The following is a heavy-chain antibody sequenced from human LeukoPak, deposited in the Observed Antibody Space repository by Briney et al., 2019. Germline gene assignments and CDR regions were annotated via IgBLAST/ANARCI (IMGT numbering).Heavy chain of an antibody. CDR2: INAGNGNT. D-gene: IGHD3-22*01. CDR1: GYTFTSYP. V-gene: IGHV1-3*01. Sequence: ASVKVSFKASGYTFTSYPMHWVRQAPGQRLEWMGWINAGNGNTKYSQMFQGRVTITRDTSASTAYMEPSSLRSEDTAVYYCARGYFDSRGYYDENYWGQGTLVTVSS. CDR3: ARGYFDSRGYYDENY. J-gene: IGHJ4*02.